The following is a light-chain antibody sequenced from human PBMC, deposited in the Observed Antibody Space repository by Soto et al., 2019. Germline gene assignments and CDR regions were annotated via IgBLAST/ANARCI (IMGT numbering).Light chain of an antibody. CDR1: SSNIGAGSD. Sequence: QSVVTQPPSISGAPGQRVTISCTCSSSNIGAGSDVRWYHQLPGTAPKLLIYGNTNRPSGVPDRFSGSKSGTSASLAIAGLKTEDEGDYYCQTYDSSLSGLYVFGTGTKVTVL. CDR3: QTYDSSLSGLYV. V-gene: IGLV1-40*01. CDR2: GNT. J-gene: IGLJ1*01.